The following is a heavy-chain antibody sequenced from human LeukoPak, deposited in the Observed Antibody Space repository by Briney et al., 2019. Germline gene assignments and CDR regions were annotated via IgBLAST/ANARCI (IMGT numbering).Heavy chain of an antibody. CDR1: GFTFSSYA. D-gene: IGHD3-10*01. J-gene: IGHJ4*02. V-gene: IGHV3-23*01. Sequence: GGSLRLSCAASGFTFSSYAMSWVRQAPGRGLEWVSAISGSGGSTYYADSVKGRFTISRDNSKNTLYLQMNSLRAEDTAVYYCTTIRRRIGESFSFAFVYWGQGTLVTVSS. CDR3: TTIRRRIGESFSFAFVY. CDR2: ISGSGGST.